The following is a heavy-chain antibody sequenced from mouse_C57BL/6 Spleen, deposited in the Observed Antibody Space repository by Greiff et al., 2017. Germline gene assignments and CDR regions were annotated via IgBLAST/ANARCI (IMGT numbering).Heavy chain of an antibody. CDR3: ARGGGYGYYAMDY. V-gene: IGHV3-6*01. D-gene: IGHD1-1*02. Sequence: EVKLQESGPGLVKPSQSLSLTCSVTGYSITSGYYWNWIRQFPGNKLEWMGYISYDGSNNYNPSLKNRISITRDTSKNQFFLKLNSVTTEDTATYYCARGGGYGYYAMDYWGQGTSVTVSS. J-gene: IGHJ4*01. CDR2: ISYDGSN. CDR1: GYSITSGYY.